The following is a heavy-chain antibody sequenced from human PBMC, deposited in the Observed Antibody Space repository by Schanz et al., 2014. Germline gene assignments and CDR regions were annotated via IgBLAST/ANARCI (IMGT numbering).Heavy chain of an antibody. Sequence: QVQLVQSGAEVKKPGSSVTVSCKASGYIFIGYYIHWVRQAPGQGLEWMGRINPNSGGTNYAQKFQGRVTMTRDTSISTVYMELTRLTFDDTAIYYCARDSDVSKYNLFDSWGQGTLVTVSS. V-gene: IGHV1-2*06. CDR2: INPNSGGT. J-gene: IGHJ5*01. CDR1: GYIFIGYY. CDR3: ARDSDVSKYNLFDS.